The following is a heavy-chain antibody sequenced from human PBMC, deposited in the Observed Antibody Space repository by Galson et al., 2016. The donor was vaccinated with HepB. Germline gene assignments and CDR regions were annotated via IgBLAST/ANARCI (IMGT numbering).Heavy chain of an antibody. J-gene: IGHJ4*02. Sequence: SETLSLTCTVSGGSITSYTHYWGWIRQPPGKGLEWIGSIYHTGDTFYKTSLRSRVTISVDTSQNQFSLNLNSVTAADTAVYYCAGHRGNGDFHDYWGRGTRSIVS. CDR1: GGSITSYTHY. CDR2: IYHTGDT. V-gene: IGHV4-39*01. D-gene: IGHD3-3*01. CDR3: AGHRGNGDFHDY.